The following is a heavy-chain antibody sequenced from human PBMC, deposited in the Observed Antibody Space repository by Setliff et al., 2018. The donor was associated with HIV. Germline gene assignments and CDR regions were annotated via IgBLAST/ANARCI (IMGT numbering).Heavy chain of an antibody. D-gene: IGHD3-22*01. CDR1: GGSISSFY. J-gene: IGHJ4*02. CDR2: IYTSGST. V-gene: IGHV4-4*09. Sequence: SETLSLTCTVSGGSISSFYWSWIRQPPGKGLEWIGYIYTSGSTNYNPSLKSRVAISVDTSKNQFSLKLSSVTAADTAVYYCARGLSFYDPGGFDYRGQETQVTVSS. CDR3: ARGLSFYDPGGFDY.